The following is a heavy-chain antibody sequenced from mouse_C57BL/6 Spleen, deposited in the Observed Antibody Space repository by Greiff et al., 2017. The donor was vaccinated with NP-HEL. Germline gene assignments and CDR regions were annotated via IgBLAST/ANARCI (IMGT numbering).Heavy chain of an antibody. D-gene: IGHD1-1*01. CDR3: AREHGSSSNFDY. V-gene: IGHV1-61*01. Sequence: QVQLQQPGAELVRPGSSVKLSCKASGYTFTSYWMDWVKQRPGQGLEWIGNIYPSDSETHYNQKFKDKATLTVDKSSSTAYMQLSSLTSEYSAVYYCAREHGSSSNFDYWGQGTTLTVSS. J-gene: IGHJ2*01. CDR1: GYTFTSYW. CDR2: IYPSDSET.